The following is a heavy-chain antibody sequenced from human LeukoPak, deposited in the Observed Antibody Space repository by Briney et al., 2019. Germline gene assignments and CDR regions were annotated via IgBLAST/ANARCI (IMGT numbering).Heavy chain of an antibody. D-gene: IGHD5-12*01. CDR2: IIGSADST. J-gene: IGHJ4*02. CDR1: GFTLREYA. V-gene: IGHV3-23*01. CDR3: AKGAYDYVEIGYFDY. Sequence: GGSLRLSCAASGFTLREYAMNCVRQAPGKGLEWVSVIIGSADSTDYADSVKGRFTISRDRSKNTLYLQMNNLTAEDTAVYYCAKGAYDYVEIGYFDYWGQGTMVIVST.